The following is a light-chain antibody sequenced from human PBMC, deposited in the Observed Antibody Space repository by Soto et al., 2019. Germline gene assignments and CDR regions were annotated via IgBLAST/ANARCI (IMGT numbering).Light chain of an antibody. CDR1: QSVNSY. Sequence: EIALTQSPAILSLSPGERATLSCRASQSVNSYLAWYQQKPGQAPRLLIYGASNRATGIPARFSGSGSGTDFSLTISRLEPEDFAVYYCQHYDNSFLTFGGGTKVDIK. V-gene: IGKV3-11*01. J-gene: IGKJ4*01. CDR3: QHYDNSFLT. CDR2: GAS.